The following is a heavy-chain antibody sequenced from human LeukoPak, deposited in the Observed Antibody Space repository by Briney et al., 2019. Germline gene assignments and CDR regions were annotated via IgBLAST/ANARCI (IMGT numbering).Heavy chain of an antibody. J-gene: IGHJ6*02. CDR1: GLTLTDYY. V-gene: IGHV3-11*01. Sequence: PGGSMRLSCVAYGLTLTDYYMSWIRKAPGRGLEWVSDISGSGRNVYYGDSVKGRFTISRDNAKNSLYLQMNNLRAEDTAVYYCARSIGYYYTMDVWGQGTTVTVSS. CDR3: ARSIGYYYTMDV. D-gene: IGHD3-22*01. CDR2: ISGSGRNV.